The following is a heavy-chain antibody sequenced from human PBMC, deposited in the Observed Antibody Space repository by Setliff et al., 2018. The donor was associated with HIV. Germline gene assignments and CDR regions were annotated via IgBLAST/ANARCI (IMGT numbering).Heavy chain of an antibody. J-gene: IGHJ4*01. CDR1: GGSINNDIYF. CDR2: IYYSGST. D-gene: IGHD6-6*01. V-gene: IGHV4-31*03. CDR3: ARSSRSSPFWFDY. Sequence: TLSLTCTVSGGSINNDIYFWTWIRQRPGKGLEWIGYIYYSGSTHSNPSLKSRLTISVDTSSNQFSLKLSSVTAADTAIYYCARSSRSSPFWFDYWGLGTLVTVSS.